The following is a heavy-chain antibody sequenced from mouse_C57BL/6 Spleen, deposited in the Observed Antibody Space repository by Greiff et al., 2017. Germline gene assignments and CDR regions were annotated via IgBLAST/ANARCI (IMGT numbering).Heavy chain of an antibody. CDR1: GFNIKNTY. CDR3: ASVNVCRRYFDY. Sequence: VQLQQSVAELVKPGASVKLSCTASGFNIKNTYMHWVKQRPEQGLEWIGRIDPANGNTKYAPKFQGKATITADTSSNTSYLQLSSLTSEDTAIYYCASVNVCRRYFDYWGQGTTLTVSS. V-gene: IGHV14-3*01. J-gene: IGHJ2*01. CDR2: IDPANGNT.